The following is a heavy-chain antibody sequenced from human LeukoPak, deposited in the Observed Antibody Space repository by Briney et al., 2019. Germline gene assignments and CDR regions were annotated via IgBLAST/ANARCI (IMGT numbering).Heavy chain of an antibody. J-gene: IGHJ4*02. Sequence: GGSLRLSCAASGFTFSSSAMTWVGQAPGKGLEWVSLISGSGGNTYYADSVKGRFTISRDNSKNTLYLQMNSLRAEDTAVYYCAKDIQCTYWGQGTLVTVSS. CDR2: ISGSGGNT. V-gene: IGHV3-23*01. CDR1: GFTFSSSA. CDR3: AKDIQCTY. D-gene: IGHD2-21*01.